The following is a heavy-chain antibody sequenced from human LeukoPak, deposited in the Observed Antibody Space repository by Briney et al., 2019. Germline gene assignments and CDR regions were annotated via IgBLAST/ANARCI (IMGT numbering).Heavy chain of an antibody. V-gene: IGHV4-39*07. CDR3: ARVYDSGSQAYFYYMDV. CDR1: GGSISISNYY. CDR2: MSYSGRT. D-gene: IGHD3-10*01. Sequence: SETLSLTCTVSGGSISISNYYWGWIRQPPGKGLEWIGSMSYSGRTYYNPPLKTRVTVSLDTSKNQFSLNLISVTAADTAVYYCARVYDSGSQAYFYYMDVWGKGTTVTVSS. J-gene: IGHJ6*03.